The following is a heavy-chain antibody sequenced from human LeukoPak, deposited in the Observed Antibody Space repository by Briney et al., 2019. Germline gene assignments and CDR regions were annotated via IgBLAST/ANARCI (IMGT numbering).Heavy chain of an antibody. CDR1: GFTFSSYA. CDR2: ISGSGGST. D-gene: IGHD3-10*01. CDR3: AKASMVRGVMGAFDI. J-gene: IGHJ3*02. V-gene: IGHV3-23*01. Sequence: GGSLRLSCAASGFTFSSYAMSWVRQAPGKGLEWVSAISGSGGSTYYADSVKGRFTISRDNSKNTLYLQMNSLKAEDTAVYYCAKASMVRGVMGAFDIWGQGTMVTVSS.